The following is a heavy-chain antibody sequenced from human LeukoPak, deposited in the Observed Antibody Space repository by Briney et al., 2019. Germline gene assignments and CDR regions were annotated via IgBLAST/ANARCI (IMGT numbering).Heavy chain of an antibody. CDR2: IYSGGST. J-gene: IGHJ6*03. CDR3: ARDTVTHYAAVGYLDA. D-gene: IGHD4-17*01. V-gene: IGHV3-53*01. CDR1: GFPVSSNY. Sequence: SGGSLRLSCAASGFPVSSNYMSWVRQAPGKGLEWVSVIYSGGSTYYADSVKGRFTISRDNSKNTLYLQMNTLRAEDTAVYYCARDTVTHYAAVGYLDAWANGTTVTVSS.